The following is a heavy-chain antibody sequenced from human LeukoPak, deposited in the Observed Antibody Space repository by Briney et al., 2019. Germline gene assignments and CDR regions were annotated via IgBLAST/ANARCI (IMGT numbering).Heavy chain of an antibody. CDR3: ARPSPPHCFDF. CDR2: INSDGSST. V-gene: IGHV3-74*01. CDR1: GFTFRSSW. J-gene: IGHJ3*01. Sequence: GGSLRLSCAASGFTFRSSWMHWVRQAPGKGLVWVSRINSDGSSTHYADSVKGRFTISRDNAKNTLYLQMNSLRAEDTAVYYCARPSPPHCFDFWGQGTMVTVSS.